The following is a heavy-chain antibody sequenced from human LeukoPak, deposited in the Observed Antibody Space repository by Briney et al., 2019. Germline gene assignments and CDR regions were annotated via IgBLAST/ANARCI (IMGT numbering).Heavy chain of an antibody. CDR2: IDPSDSYT. J-gene: IGHJ4*02. D-gene: IGHD3-10*01. V-gene: IGHV5-10-1*01. CDR1: GYRFTNYW. Sequence: GESLRISWKDSGYRFTNYWISWVRQMPGKGLEWMGRIDPSDSYTSYSPSFQGHVTFSADKSISTAYLQWSSLKASDTAMYYCASPADYYGFGRYIAYRGQGTLVTVSS. CDR3: ASPADYYGFGRYIAY.